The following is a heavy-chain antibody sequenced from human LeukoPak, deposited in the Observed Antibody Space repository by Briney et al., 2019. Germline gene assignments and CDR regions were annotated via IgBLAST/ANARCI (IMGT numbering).Heavy chain of an antibody. CDR2: IYYSGST. D-gene: IGHD1-26*01. V-gene: IGHV4-59*01. CDR3: ARGLFSGSYSY. CDR1: SGSISSYY. J-gene: IGHJ4*02. Sequence: PSETLSLTCTVSSGSISSYYWGWIRQPPGKGLEWIGYIYYSGSTNYNPSLKSRVTISVDTSKNQFSLKLSSVTAADTAVYYCARGLFSGSYSYWGQGTLVTVSS.